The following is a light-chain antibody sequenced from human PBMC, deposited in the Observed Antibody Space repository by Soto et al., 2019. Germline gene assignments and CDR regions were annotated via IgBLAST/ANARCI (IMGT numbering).Light chain of an antibody. Sequence: DIQMTQSPSTLSASVGDRVTITCRVSQSIRGWLAWYQQKPGKAPNLLIYDASRLKSGVPSRFSGRGSGTEFTLTITSLQPDDFATYYCHQYNSFSPWTFGQGTKVEVK. CDR2: DAS. J-gene: IGKJ1*01. CDR1: QSIRGW. CDR3: HQYNSFSPWT. V-gene: IGKV1-5*01.